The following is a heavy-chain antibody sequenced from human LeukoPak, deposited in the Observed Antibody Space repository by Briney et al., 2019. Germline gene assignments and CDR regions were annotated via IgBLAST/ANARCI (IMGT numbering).Heavy chain of an antibody. J-gene: IGHJ4*02. CDR1: GGSISSGDYY. CDR2: IYRTGST. D-gene: IGHD3-3*01. V-gene: IGHV4-30-4*01. Sequence: SETLSLTCTVSGGSISSGDYYWSWIRQPPGKGLEWIGYIYRTGSTYYNSSLESRVTISLDTSKNQFSLKLSSLTAADTAVYYCARNSDFSFDYWGQGTLVTVSS. CDR3: ARNSDFSFDY.